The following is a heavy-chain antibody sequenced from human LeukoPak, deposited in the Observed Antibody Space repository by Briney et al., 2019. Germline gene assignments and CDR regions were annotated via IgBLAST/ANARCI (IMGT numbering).Heavy chain of an antibody. J-gene: IGHJ3*02. V-gene: IGHV3-30*02. CDR2: IRYDGSNK. D-gene: IGHD1-1*01. CDR1: GFTFSSYG. Sequence: GGSLRLSCAASGFTFSSYGMHWVRQAPGKGLEWVAFIRYDGSNKYYADSVKGRFTISRDNSESTLFLQMNSLRTDDTSVYFCAKYAYNWNAPDGFDMWGQGTMVIASS. CDR3: AKYAYNWNAPDGFDM.